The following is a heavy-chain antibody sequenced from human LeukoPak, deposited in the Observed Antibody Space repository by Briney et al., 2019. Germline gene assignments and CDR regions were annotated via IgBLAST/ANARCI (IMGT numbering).Heavy chain of an antibody. CDR1: GFTFSSYW. D-gene: IGHD3-10*01. CDR2: IKQDGSEK. J-gene: IGHJ5*02. CDR3: ARDNRRVGFGELLWWFDP. Sequence: QTGGSLRLSCAASGFTFSSYWMSWVRQAPGKGLEWVANIKQDGSEKYYVDSVKGRFTISRDNAKNSLYLQMNSLRAEDTAVYYCARDNRRVGFGELLWWFDPWGQGTLVTVSS. V-gene: IGHV3-7*01.